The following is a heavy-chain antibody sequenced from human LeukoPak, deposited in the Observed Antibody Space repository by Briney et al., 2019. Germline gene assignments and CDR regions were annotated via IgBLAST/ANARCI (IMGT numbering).Heavy chain of an antibody. V-gene: IGHV4-61*02. CDR3: ARDGEPTVEQTGGAKVIWFGELEVRGAAFDI. D-gene: IGHD3-10*01. CDR2: IYTSAST. J-gene: IGHJ3*02. Sequence: SETLSLTCAVSGGSISSGSYYWSWIRQPAGKGLEWIGRIYTSASTNYTPSLKSRVTMSVDTSKNQFSLKLSSVTAADTAVYYCARDGEPTVEQTGGAKVIWFGELEVRGAAFDIWGQGTMVTVSS. CDR1: GGSISSGSYY.